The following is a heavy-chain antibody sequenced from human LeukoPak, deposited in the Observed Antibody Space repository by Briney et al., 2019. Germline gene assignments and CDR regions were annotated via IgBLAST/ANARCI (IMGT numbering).Heavy chain of an antibody. V-gene: IGHV4-30-4*08. D-gene: IGHD3-10*01. CDR1: GGSISSGDYY. J-gene: IGHJ4*02. CDR3: ASSPFYYGSGLSDGY. Sequence: SQTLSLTCTVSGGSISSGDYYWSWIRQPPGKGLEWIGYIYYSGSTYYNPSLKSRVTISVDTSKDQFSLKLSSVTAADTAVYSCASSPFYYGSGLSDGYWGQGTLVTVSS. CDR2: IYYSGST.